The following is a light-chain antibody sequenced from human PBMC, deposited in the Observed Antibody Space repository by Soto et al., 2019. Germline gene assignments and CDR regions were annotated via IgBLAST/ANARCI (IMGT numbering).Light chain of an antibody. V-gene: IGKV3-20*01. CDR1: QSINSKS. CDR3: QHYGGSFI. J-gene: IGKJ3*01. CDR2: NTS. Sequence: EIVLTQSPGTLSLSPGEGATVSCRVSQSINSKSLVWYQRKFGQAPRLLIYNTSSRATGIPDRFSGSGSGTDFTLSISRLEREDFAVYYCQHYGGSFIFGPGTKVDFK.